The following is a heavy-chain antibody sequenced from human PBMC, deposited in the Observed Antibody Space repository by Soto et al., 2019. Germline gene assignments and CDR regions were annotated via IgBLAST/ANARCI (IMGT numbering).Heavy chain of an antibody. J-gene: IGHJ5*02. CDR3: ARAYCGGDCYREDWFDP. CDR1: GYTFTSYG. V-gene: IGHV1-18*01. D-gene: IGHD2-21*02. CDR2: ISAYNGNT. Sequence: QVQLVQSGAEVKKPGASVKVSCKASGYTFTSYGISRVRQAPGQGLEWMGWISAYNGNTNYAQKLQGRVTMTTDTSTSTAYMELRSLRSDDTAVYYCARAYCGGDCYREDWFDPWGQGTLVTVSS.